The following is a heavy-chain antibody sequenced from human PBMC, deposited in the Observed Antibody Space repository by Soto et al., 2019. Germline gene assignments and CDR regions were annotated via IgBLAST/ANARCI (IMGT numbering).Heavy chain of an antibody. CDR2: IIPIFGTV. Sequence: GASAKVACTASVGTFSRYAISWVRQAPGQGLEWMGGIIPIFGTVNYAQKFQGRVTITADESTSPAYMERSSMRSEDTAVYYCERMFLADTKKPTHVCDPLCYSESWGQRTLVSVST. J-gene: IGHJ4*03. CDR1: VGTFSRYA. V-gene: IGHV1-69*13. D-gene: IGHD2-15*01. CDR3: ERMFLADTKKPTHVCDPLCYSES.